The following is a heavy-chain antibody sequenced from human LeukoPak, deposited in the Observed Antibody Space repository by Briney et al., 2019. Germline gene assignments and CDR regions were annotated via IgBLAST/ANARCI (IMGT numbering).Heavy chain of an antibody. D-gene: IGHD3-22*01. CDR1: GFTFDDYA. J-gene: IGHJ4*02. CDR2: ISWNSGSI. CDR3: AKGKDNYYDSSGYPY. V-gene: IGHV3-9*01. Sequence: GGSLRLSCAASGFTFDDYAMHWVRQAPGKGLEWVSGISWNSGSIGYADSVKGRFTISRDNAKNSLYLQMNSLRAEDTALYYCAKGKDNYYDSSGYPYWGQGTLVTVSS.